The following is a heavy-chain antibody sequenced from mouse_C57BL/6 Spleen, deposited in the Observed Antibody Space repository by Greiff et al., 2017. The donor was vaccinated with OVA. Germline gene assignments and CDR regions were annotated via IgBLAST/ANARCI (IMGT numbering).Heavy chain of an antibody. V-gene: IGHV1-4*01. CDR3: ASPGGTVNWYFDV. D-gene: IGHD1-1*01. CDR2: INPSSGYT. Sequence: QVQLKESGAELARPGASVKMSCKASGYTFTSYTMHWVKQRPGQGLEWIGYINPSSGYTKYNQKFKDKATLTADKSSSTAYMQLSSLTSEDSAVYYCASPGGTVNWYFDVWGTGTTGTVSS. J-gene: IGHJ1*03. CDR1: GYTFTSYT.